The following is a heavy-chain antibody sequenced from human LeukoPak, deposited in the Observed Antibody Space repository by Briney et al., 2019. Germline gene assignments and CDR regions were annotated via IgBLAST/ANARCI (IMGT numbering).Heavy chain of an antibody. CDR1: GGSISSSSYY. D-gene: IGHD2-8*01. V-gene: IGHV4-39*01. CDR2: IYYSGST. Sequence: PSETLSLTCTVSGGSISSSSYYWGWIRQPPGKGLEWIGSIYYSGSTYYNPSLKSRVTISVDTSKNQFSLKLSSVTAADTAVYYCARSLKMVYATNQFLYWGQGTLVTVSS. J-gene: IGHJ4*02. CDR3: ARSLKMVYATNQFLY.